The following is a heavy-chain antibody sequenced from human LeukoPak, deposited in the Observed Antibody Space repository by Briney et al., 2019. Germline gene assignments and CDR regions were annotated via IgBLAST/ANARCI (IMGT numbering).Heavy chain of an antibody. Sequence: GGSLGLSCAASGFTFSSFGMHWVRQAPGKGLEWVAVIWYDESREFYADPVKGRFTISRDNSKYTLYLQMNSLRAEDTAVYYCARDSITGTNYYGMDVWGQGTTVTVSS. CDR3: ARDSITGTNYYGMDV. CDR2: IWYDESRE. V-gene: IGHV3-33*01. D-gene: IGHD1-20*01. J-gene: IGHJ6*02. CDR1: GFTFSSFG.